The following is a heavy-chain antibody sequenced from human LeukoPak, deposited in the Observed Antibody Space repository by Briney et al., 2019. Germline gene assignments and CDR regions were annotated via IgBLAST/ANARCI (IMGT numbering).Heavy chain of an antibody. CDR2: IYTSGST. V-gene: IGHV4-61*02. J-gene: IGHJ6*03. Sequence: SETLSLTCTVSGGSISSDNYSWSWIRQPAGKGLEWIGRIYTSGSTNYNPSLKSRVTISVDTSKKQFSLKLTAVTAADTAVYYCARSCPVRYFDCEGMDVWGKGTTVIVSS. CDR3: ARSCPVRYFDCEGMDV. CDR1: GGSISSDNYS. D-gene: IGHD3-9*01.